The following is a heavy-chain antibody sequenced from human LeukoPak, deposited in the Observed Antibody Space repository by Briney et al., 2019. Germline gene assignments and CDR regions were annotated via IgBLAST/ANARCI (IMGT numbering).Heavy chain of an antibody. CDR1: GGSFSGYY. CDR2: INHSGST. D-gene: IGHD2-2*01. CDR3: ARWGHCSSTSCPYYYYYYYMDV. J-gene: IGHJ6*03. Sequence: PSETLSLTCAVYGGSFSGYYWSWIRQPPGKGLEWIGEINHSGSTNYNPSLKSRVTISVDTSKNQFSLKLSSVTAADTAVYYCARWGHCSSTSCPYYYYYYYMDVWGKGTTVTISS. V-gene: IGHV4-34*01.